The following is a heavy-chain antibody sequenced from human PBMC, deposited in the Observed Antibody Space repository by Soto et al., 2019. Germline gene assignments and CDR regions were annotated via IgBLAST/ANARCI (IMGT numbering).Heavy chain of an antibody. CDR3: AKDCSSTSCYIY. CDR2: ISYDGSNK. J-gene: IGHJ4*02. V-gene: IGHV3-30*18. CDR1: GFTFSSYG. D-gene: IGHD2-2*02. Sequence: PGGSLRLSCAASGFTFSSYGMHWVRQAPGKGLEWVAVISYDGSNKYYADSVKGRFTISRDNSKNTLYLQMNSLRAEDTAVYYCAKDCSSTSCYIYWGQGTLVTVAS.